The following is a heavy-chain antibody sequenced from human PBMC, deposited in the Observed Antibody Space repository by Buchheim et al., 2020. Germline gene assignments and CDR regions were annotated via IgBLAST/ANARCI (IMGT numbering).Heavy chain of an antibody. CDR3: ARGRLLRRPGTTRNVTIPYYYMDV. J-gene: IGHJ6*03. Sequence: QVQLVQSGAEVKKPGSSVKVSCKASGGTFSSYAISWVRQAPGQGLEWMGGIIPIFGTANYAQKFQGRVTITADESTSTAYMELSSLRSEDTAVYYCARGRLLRRPGTTRNVTIPYYYMDVWGKGTT. CDR1: GGTFSSYA. V-gene: IGHV1-69*01. CDR2: IIPIFGTA. D-gene: IGHD4-17*01.